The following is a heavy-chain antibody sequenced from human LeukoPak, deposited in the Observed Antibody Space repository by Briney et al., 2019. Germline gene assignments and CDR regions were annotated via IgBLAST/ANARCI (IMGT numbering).Heavy chain of an antibody. Sequence: GGSLRLSCAASGFTFRNYEMNWVRQAPGKGPEWVSYISATGSSMYYADAVKGRFTISRDNAKNSLYLQMKSLRADDTAIYYCARVRDSELGGHDAFDIWGQGTMVTVSS. CDR3: ARVRDSELGGHDAFDI. CDR2: ISATGSSM. CDR1: GFTFRNYE. J-gene: IGHJ3*02. V-gene: IGHV3-48*03. D-gene: IGHD1-26*01.